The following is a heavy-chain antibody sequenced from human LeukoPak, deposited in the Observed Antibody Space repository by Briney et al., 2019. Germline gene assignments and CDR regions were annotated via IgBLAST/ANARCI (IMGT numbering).Heavy chain of an antibody. D-gene: IGHD2-8*01. J-gene: IGHJ4*02. Sequence: GGSLRLSCAASGLPFSVYGIHWVRQAAGKGLEWVALIAYDGDKKHYADSVKGRFTISRDNSKNTVYLQMNSLKFEDTAIYYCTKGITYGDKAEYIDYWGQGTLVTVSS. CDR2: IAYDGDKK. CDR1: GLPFSVYG. V-gene: IGHV3-30*18. CDR3: TKGITYGDKAEYIDY.